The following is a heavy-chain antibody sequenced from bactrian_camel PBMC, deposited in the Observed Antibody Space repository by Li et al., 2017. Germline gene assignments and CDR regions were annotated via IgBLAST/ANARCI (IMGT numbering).Heavy chain of an antibody. D-gene: IGHD5*01. Sequence: HVQLVESGGGSVQAGGSLRLSCVASGGTYSHYRAYCMGWFRQAPGKEREGVAAIYTYNGRAYYADSVKGRFTISRDFAKNTLYLQMNSLKPEDTAVYYCAAESILPRWGMQGRCPNFNEYHYWGRGPRSPSP. V-gene: IGHV3S54*01. CDR2: IYTYNGRA. CDR3: AAESILPRWGMQGRCPNFNEYHY. CDR1: GGTYSHYRAYC. J-gene: IGHJ4*01.